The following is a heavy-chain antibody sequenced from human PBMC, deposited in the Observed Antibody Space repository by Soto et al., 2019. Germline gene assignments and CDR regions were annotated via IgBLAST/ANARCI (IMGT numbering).Heavy chain of an antibody. CDR1: GYTFNGYY. CDR3: ARVRVVVQAATGNYYGMDV. CDR2: INPNSGGT. Sequence: QVQLVQSGAEVKKPGASVKVSCKASGYTFNGYYMHWVRQAPGQGLEWMGWINPNSGGTNYAQKFQGWVSMTMDMSISTAYMELSRLRSDDTSVDSCARVRVVVQAATGNYYGMDVWGQGTTVTVSS. J-gene: IGHJ6*02. V-gene: IGHV1-2*04. D-gene: IGHD2-2*01.